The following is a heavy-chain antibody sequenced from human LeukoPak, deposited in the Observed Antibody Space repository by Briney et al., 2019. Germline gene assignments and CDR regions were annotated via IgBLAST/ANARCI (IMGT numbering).Heavy chain of an antibody. Sequence: ASVKVSCKASGYTFTCYYMHWVRQAPGQGLEWMGWINPNSGGTNYAQKFQGRVTMTRDTSISTAYMELSRLRSDDTAVYYCARERGPYSSSWYFSPSFDYWGQGTLVTVSS. CDR3: ARERGPYSSSWYFSPSFDY. V-gene: IGHV1-2*02. CDR2: INPNSGGT. D-gene: IGHD6-13*01. J-gene: IGHJ4*02. CDR1: GYTFTCYY.